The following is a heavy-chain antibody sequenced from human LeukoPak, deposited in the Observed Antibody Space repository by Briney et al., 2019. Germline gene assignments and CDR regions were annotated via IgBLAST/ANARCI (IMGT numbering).Heavy chain of an antibody. D-gene: IGHD2-8*01. CDR2: FDPENGEA. CDR1: GYSLSELS. Sequence: ASVKISCKVSGYSLSELSMHWVRQAPGKGLEWMGGFDPENGEAVYAQKFQGRVTMTEDTSTDTSYMELNSLKSEDTAVYYCAARGVYDLLGNWGQGTLVTVSS. V-gene: IGHV1-24*01. CDR3: AARGVYDLLGN. J-gene: IGHJ4*02.